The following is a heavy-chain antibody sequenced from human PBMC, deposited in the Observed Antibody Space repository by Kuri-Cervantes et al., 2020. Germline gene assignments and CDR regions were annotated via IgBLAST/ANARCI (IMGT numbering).Heavy chain of an antibody. Sequence: GESLKISCAASGFTVSSNEMSWVRQAPGKGLEWVAVISYDGSNKYYADSVKGRFTISRDNSKNTLYLQMNSLRAEDTAVYYCARECDPYYYYGMDVWGQGTTVTVSS. CDR3: ARECDPYYYYGMDV. V-gene: IGHV3-30-3*01. J-gene: IGHJ6*02. D-gene: IGHD2-21*01. CDR1: GFTVSSNE. CDR2: ISYDGSNK.